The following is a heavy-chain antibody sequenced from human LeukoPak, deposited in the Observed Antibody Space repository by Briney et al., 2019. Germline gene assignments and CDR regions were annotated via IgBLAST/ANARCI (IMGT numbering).Heavy chain of an antibody. CDR3: TKGMATIRRHIDS. CDR2: ISGSAGST. D-gene: IGHD5-24*01. Sequence: PGGSLRLSCAASGFSFSDCAMSWVRQAPGRGLEWVPSISGSAGSTYYADSMKGRFTISRDNPKNTLHLEMNSLRAEDTAIYYCTKGMATIRRHIDSWGQGTLVTVSS. CDR1: GFSFSDCA. J-gene: IGHJ4*02. V-gene: IGHV3-23*01.